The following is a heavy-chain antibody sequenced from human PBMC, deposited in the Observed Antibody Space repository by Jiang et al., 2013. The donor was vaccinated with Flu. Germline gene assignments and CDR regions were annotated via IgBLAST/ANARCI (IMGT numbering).Heavy chain of an antibody. D-gene: IGHD3-10*01. V-gene: IGHV7-4-1*01. CDR2: INTNTGNP. Sequence: TSYAMNWVRQAPGQGLEWMGWINTNTGNPTYAQGFTGRFVFSLDTSVSTAYLQICSLKAEDTAVYYCAGDSGSFDYWGQGTLVTVSS. CDR1: TSYA. J-gene: IGHJ4*02. CDR3: AGDSGSFDY.